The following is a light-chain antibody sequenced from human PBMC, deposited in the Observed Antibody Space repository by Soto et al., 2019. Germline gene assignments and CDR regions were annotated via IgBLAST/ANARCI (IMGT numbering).Light chain of an antibody. CDR1: SSNTGKNL. J-gene: IGLJ2*01. Sequence: QSALTQPPSVSAAAGQKVTISCSGSSSNTGKNLVSWFQHLPGTAPKLLIYDNNKRPSGIPDRFSGSKSGTSATLGITGLQTGDEADYYCGSWDSSLYSVVFGGGTKLTVL. CDR2: DNN. V-gene: IGLV1-51*01. CDR3: GSWDSSLYSVV.